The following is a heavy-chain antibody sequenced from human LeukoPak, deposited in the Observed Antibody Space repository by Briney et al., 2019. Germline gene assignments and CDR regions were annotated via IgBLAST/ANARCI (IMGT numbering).Heavy chain of an antibody. CDR3: AREPMRFRGWYGGDY. CDR1: GGSIRWGVYS. V-gene: IGHV4-30-2*01. D-gene: IGHD6-19*01. CDR2: IYHSGST. J-gene: IGHJ4*02. Sequence: SQPLSLTCGVSGGSIRWGVYSERDLGRPPGERLECCGYIYHSGSTYYNPSLKSRVTISVDRSKNQFSLKLSSVTAADTAVYYCAREPMRFRGWYGGDYWGQGTLVTVSS.